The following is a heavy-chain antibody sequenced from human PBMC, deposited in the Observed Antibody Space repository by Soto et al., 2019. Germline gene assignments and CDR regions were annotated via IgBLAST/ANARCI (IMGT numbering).Heavy chain of an antibody. Sequence: EVLLVESGGDLVQPGRSLRLSCAASGFIFDDYAVHWVRQAPGKGLEWVSGISWSSGSVGYADSVRGRFTISRDNAKKSLYLQMNSLRTEDTALYYCAKDFSSSWSSDAFDIWGQGTMVTVSS. CDR1: GFIFDDYA. V-gene: IGHV3-9*01. D-gene: IGHD6-13*01. CDR2: ISWSSGSV. CDR3: AKDFSSSWSSDAFDI. J-gene: IGHJ3*02.